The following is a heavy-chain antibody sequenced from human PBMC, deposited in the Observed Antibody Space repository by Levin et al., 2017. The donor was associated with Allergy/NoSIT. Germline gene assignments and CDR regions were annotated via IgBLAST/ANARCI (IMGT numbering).Heavy chain of an antibody. CDR3: ARVLRVSGYYLDDAFDI. CDR2: ISAYNGNT. Sequence: GLERMGWISAYNGNTNYAQKLQGRVTMTRDTSTSTAYMELRSLRSDDTAVYYCARVLRVSGYYLDDAFDIWGQGTMVTVSS. D-gene: IGHD3-22*01. J-gene: IGHJ3*02. V-gene: IGHV1-18*01.